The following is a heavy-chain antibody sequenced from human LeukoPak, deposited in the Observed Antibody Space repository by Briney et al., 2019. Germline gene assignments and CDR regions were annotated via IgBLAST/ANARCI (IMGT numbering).Heavy chain of an antibody. CDR2: IYYSGST. Sequence: SETLSLTCTVSGGSISSSIYYWGWIRQPPGKGLEWIGSIYYSGSTYYNPSLKSRVTISVDTSKNQFSLKLSSVTAADTAVYYCARDPTYSSGWYSSAFDIWGQGTMVTVSS. V-gene: IGHV4-39*07. CDR1: GGSISSSIYY. D-gene: IGHD6-19*01. CDR3: ARDPTYSSGWYSSAFDI. J-gene: IGHJ3*02.